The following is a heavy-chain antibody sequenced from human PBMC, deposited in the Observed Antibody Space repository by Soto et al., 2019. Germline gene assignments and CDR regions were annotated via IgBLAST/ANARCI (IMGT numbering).Heavy chain of an antibody. CDR3: AKKVTIYAVDPADY. Sequence: LRLSCEASGFSFSSYAMSWVRQSPGKWLEWVAAMSGSGDDAYYADSVKGRFTISRDNSKNTLYLQMNSLRAEDTAIYFCAKKVTIYAVDPADYWGQGTQVTVSS. D-gene: IGHD3-3*01. V-gene: IGHV3-23*01. CDR2: MSGSGDDA. CDR1: GFSFSSYA. J-gene: IGHJ4*02.